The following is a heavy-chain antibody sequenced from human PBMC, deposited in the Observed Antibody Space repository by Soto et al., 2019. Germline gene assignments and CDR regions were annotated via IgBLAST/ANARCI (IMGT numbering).Heavy chain of an antibody. V-gene: IGHV1-18*01. CDR3: XXXXXGDY. J-gene: IGHJ4*02. CDR1: GYGFTTYG. Sequence: QVHLVQSGAEVKKPGASVKVSCKGSGYGFTTYGITWVRQAPGQGLEWMAWISAHNGNTNYAQKLQGRVTVTRDTXXXXXXXXXXXXXXXXXXXXXXXXXXXGDYWGQGALVTVSS. CDR2: ISAHNGNT.